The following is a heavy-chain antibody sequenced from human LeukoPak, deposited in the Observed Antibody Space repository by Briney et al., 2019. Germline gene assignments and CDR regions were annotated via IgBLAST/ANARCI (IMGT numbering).Heavy chain of an antibody. V-gene: IGHV4-59*01. CDR1: GASISNYY. Sequence: PSETLSLTCTVSGASISNYYWSWIRQSPGKGLEWIGHIYYSGSTNYNPSLKSRVTISVDTSKNQFSLKLSSVTAADTAVYYCAKGGWELLYYFDYWGQGTLVTVSS. CDR2: IYYSGST. J-gene: IGHJ4*02. D-gene: IGHD1-26*01. CDR3: AKGGWELLYYFDY.